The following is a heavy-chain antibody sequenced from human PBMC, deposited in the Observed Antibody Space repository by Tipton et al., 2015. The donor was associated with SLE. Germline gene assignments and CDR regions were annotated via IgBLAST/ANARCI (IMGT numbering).Heavy chain of an antibody. D-gene: IGHD3-16*01. CDR2: IKQDGSEK. V-gene: IGHV3-7*01. CDR1: GFTFSSYW. J-gene: IGHJ4*02. CDR3: ARDGGVFHS. Sequence: SLRLSCSASGFTFSSYWMSWVRQAPGKGLEWVANIKQDGSEKYYVDSVKGRFTISRDNAKNSLYLQMNTLRAEDTAGYYCARDGGVFHSRGQGTLVTVSS.